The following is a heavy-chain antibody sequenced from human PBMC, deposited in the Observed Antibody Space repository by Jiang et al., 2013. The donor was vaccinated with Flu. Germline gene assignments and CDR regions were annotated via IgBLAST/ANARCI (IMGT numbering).Heavy chain of an antibody. CDR1: GFTFSDYY. J-gene: IGHJ4*02. V-gene: IGHV3-72*01. Sequence: QLLESGGGLVQPGGSLRLSCAASGFTFSDYYIDWVRQAPGKGLEWVGRSRNKAKSYTTDYAASVKGRFTVSRDDSQNSLYLQMNSLKTEDTAVYYCARSYGSGSYGLGYWGQGTLVTVSS. CDR3: ARSYGSGSYGLGY. CDR2: SRNKAKSYTT. D-gene: IGHD3-10*01.